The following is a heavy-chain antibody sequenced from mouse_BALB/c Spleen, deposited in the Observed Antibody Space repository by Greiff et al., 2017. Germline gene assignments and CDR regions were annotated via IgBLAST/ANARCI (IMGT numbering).Heavy chain of an antibody. D-gene: IGHD6-1*01. CDR2: IDSNGGST. CDR3: ARKWSGS. J-gene: IGHJ4*01. CDR1: GFTFSSYG. V-gene: IGHV5-6-3*01. Sequence: VKLMESGGGLVQPGGTLKLSCAASGFTFSSYGMSWVRPTPDKRLELVATIDSNGGSTYYPASVTGRFTISRDNAKNTLYLQISSLKSEGTAMYYCARKWSGSRGRGSTVTVSS.